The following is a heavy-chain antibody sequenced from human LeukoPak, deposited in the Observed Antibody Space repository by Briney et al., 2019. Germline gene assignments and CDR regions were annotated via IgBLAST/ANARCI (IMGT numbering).Heavy chain of an antibody. CDR2: INPNSGGT. Sequence: ASVKVSCKTSGYSFTDYYMHWVRQAPGQGLEWMGWINPNSGGTSAAQKFQGRVTMTRDTSINTVYMEVSWLTSDDTAIYYCARADRLHGGPYLIGPWGQGTLVTVSS. CDR3: ARADRLHGGPYLIGP. CDR1: GYSFTDYY. V-gene: IGHV1-2*02. D-gene: IGHD2-21*01. J-gene: IGHJ5*02.